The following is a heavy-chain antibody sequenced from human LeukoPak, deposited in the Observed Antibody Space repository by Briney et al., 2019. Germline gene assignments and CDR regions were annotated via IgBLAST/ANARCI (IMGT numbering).Heavy chain of an antibody. CDR1: GFTFSSYS. V-gene: IGHV3-48*04. Sequence: GGSLRLSCAASGFTFSSYSMNWVRQAPGKGLEWVSYISSSSSTIYYADSVKGRFTISRDNAKNSLYLQMNSLRAEDTAVYYCAREYDNYGGSPEAFDIWGQGTMVTVSS. CDR2: ISSSSSTI. J-gene: IGHJ3*02. CDR3: AREYDNYGGSPEAFDI. D-gene: IGHD4-23*01.